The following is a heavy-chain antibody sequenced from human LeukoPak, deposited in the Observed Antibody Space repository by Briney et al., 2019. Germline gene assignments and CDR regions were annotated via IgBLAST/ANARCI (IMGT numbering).Heavy chain of an antibody. CDR2: IIPIFGTA. V-gene: IGHV1-69*01. J-gene: IGHJ4*02. CDR3: AREGRSLGPYYFDY. D-gene: IGHD3-16*02. CDR1: GGTFSSYA. Sequence: SVKVSCKASGGTFSSYAISWVRQAPGQGLEWMEGIIPIFGTANYAQKFQGRVTITADESTSTAYMELSSLRSEDTAVYYCAREGRSLGPYYFDYWGQGTLVTVSS.